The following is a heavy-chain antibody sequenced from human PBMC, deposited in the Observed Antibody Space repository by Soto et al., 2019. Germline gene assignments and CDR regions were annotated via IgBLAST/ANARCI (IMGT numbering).Heavy chain of an antibody. V-gene: IGHV3-23*01. CDR3: AKSFRYFDN. J-gene: IGHJ4*02. CDR2: ISGAASRT. D-gene: IGHD3-9*01. Sequence: GGSLRLSCAGSGFTPTTTRLSWVRQPPGKGLEWVTTISGAASRTYYVDSVKGRFFISRDNSKSTVTLQMNNLTLDDTAVYYCAKSFRYFDNWGQGTRVTVSS. CDR1: GFTPTTTR.